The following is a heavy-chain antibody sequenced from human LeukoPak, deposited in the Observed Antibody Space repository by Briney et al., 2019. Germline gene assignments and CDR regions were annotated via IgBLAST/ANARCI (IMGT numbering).Heavy chain of an antibody. CDR1: GFTFSTFA. D-gene: IGHD5-18*01. V-gene: IGHV3-23*01. CDR2: IFPSGGEI. CDR3: ATYRQILLPFES. J-gene: IGHJ4*02. Sequence: GGSLRLSCEASGFTFSTFAMIWVRQPPGKGLEWVSSIFPSGGEIHYADSVRGRFTISRDNSKSTLSLQMNSLRAEDTAIYYCATYRQILLPFESWGQGTLVTVSS.